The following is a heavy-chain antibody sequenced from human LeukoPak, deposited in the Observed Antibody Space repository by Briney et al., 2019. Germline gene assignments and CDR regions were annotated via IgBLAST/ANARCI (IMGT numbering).Heavy chain of an antibody. CDR2: IYYSGST. Sequence: SETLSLTCTVSGGSISSSSYYWGWIRQPPGKGLEWIGSIYYSGSTYYNPSLKSRVTISVDTSKNQFSLKLSSVTAADTAVYYCAREGIGAVAGRWVYYYYGMDVWGQGTTVTVSS. CDR1: GGSISSSSYY. V-gene: IGHV4-39*07. D-gene: IGHD6-19*01. J-gene: IGHJ6*02. CDR3: AREGIGAVAGRWVYYYYGMDV.